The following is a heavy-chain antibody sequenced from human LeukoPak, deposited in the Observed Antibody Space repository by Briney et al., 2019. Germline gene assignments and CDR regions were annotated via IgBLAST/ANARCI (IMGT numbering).Heavy chain of an antibody. CDR1: RGTFSSFS. Sequence: ASVKVSCKASRGTFSSFSISWVRQAPGQGLEWMGRILPTLDIVDYAQNFQGRVTITADKSTTTSYMEVTSLESEDTAVYYCARGPIAVAGDFGYWGQGTLVTVSS. D-gene: IGHD6-19*01. CDR3: ARGPIAVAGDFGY. V-gene: IGHV1-69*04. J-gene: IGHJ4*02. CDR2: ILPTLDIV.